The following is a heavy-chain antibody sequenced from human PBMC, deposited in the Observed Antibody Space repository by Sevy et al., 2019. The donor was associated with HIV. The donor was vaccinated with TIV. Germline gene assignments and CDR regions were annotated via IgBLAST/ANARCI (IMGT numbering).Heavy chain of an antibody. CDR1: GFTFSSYE. CDR2: ISSSGSTI. D-gene: IGHD5-18*01. Sequence: GGSLRLSCAASGFTFSSYEMNWVRQAPGKGLEWVSYISSSGSTIYYADSVKGRFTISRDNAKNSLYLQMNSLRAEDTAVYYCARVGYSYGADYYYYGMDVWGQGTTVTVSS. CDR3: ARVGYSYGADYYYYGMDV. V-gene: IGHV3-48*03. J-gene: IGHJ6*02.